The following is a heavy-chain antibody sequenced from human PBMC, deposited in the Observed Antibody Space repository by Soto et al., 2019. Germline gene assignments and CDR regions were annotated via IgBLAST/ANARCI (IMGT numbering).Heavy chain of an antibody. Sequence: HPGGSLRLSCAASVLPFNSSGMHWVRQAPGKGLEWVAVISYDGSNKYYADSVKGRFTIYRDNSMNTLYLQMNTLRVEDTAVYYCAKVSSSWYAGFFDLWGQGTLVTVSS. D-gene: IGHD6-13*01. CDR1: VLPFNSSG. CDR2: ISYDGSNK. CDR3: AKVSSSWYAGFFDL. J-gene: IGHJ4*02. V-gene: IGHV3-30*18.